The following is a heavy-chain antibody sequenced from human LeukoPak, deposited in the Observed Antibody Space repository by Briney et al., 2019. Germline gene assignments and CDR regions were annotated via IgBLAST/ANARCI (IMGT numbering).Heavy chain of an antibody. J-gene: IGHJ4*02. CDR3: AREWDY. V-gene: IGHV3-15*01. CDR1: GFTFSNAW. CDR2: IKSKTAGGTT. Sequence: GGSLRLPCTASGFTFSNAWMNWVRQAPGKGLEWVGRIKSKTAGGTTDYAAPVKGRFTISRDDSKDTLYLQMNRLKTEDTAVYYCAREWDYWGQGTLVTVSS.